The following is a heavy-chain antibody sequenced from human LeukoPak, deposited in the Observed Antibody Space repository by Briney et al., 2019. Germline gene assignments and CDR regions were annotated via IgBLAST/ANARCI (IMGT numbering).Heavy chain of an antibody. Sequence: PGRSLRLSCAASGFTFSSYSMNWVRQAPGKGLEWVSSISSGSSYIYYADSVKGRFTISRDNAKNSLYLQMNSLRAEDTAVYYCARDLWDTAYGMDVWGQGTTVTVSS. J-gene: IGHJ6*02. V-gene: IGHV3-21*01. CDR1: GFTFSSYS. D-gene: IGHD5-18*01. CDR3: ARDLWDTAYGMDV. CDR2: ISSGSSYI.